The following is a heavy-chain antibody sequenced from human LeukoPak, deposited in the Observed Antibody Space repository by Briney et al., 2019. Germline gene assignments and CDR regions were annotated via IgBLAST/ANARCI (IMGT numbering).Heavy chain of an antibody. V-gene: IGHV1-69*06. Sequence: ASVKVSCKASGGTFSSLVIGWVRQAPGQGLEWMGGFVPLFGTPNYAQKFQARVTITADKSSSTVYMELSSLRSEDTAMYYCAREFSGYGGQDTGFDLWGQGTVVTVSS. D-gene: IGHD3-9*01. CDR3: AREFSGYGGQDTGFDL. CDR2: FVPLFGTP. CDR1: GGTFSSLV. J-gene: IGHJ3*01.